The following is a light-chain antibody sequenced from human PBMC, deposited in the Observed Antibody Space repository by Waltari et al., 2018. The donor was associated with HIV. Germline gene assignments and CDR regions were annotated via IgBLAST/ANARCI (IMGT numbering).Light chain of an antibody. CDR1: KLGDRY. CDR2: QDP. CDR3: QAWDSSTAV. V-gene: IGLV3-1*01. Sequence: SYELTQPPSVSVSPGQTASITCSGDKLGDRYACWYYQKPGQSPVLVIYQDPKRPSGIPERFSGSNSGNTATLTISGTQAMDEADYYCQAWDSSTAVFGGGTKLTVL. J-gene: IGLJ2*01.